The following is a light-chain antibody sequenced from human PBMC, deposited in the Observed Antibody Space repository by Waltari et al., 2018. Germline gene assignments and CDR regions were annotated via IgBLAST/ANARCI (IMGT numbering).Light chain of an antibody. J-gene: IGKJ4*01. CDR2: KTS. V-gene: IGKV3-11*01. CDR1: HRIDNS. Sequence: EMLLTQSPATLSLSPGERATLSSRASHRIDNSLAWYQQRPGQAPRPCIYKTSKRATVIPARFTGSGYETDFTLTICSLEPEDFGVYYCQQRSNWPLTFGGGTKVEIK. CDR3: QQRSNWPLT.